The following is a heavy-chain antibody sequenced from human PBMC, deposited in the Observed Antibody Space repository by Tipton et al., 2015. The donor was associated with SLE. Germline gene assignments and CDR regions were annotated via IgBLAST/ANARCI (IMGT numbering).Heavy chain of an antibody. V-gene: IGHV4-59*01. CDR3: ARGYVGALAFDI. CDR2: IYYSGST. J-gene: IGHJ3*02. CDR1: GGSISSYY. Sequence: TLSLTCTVSGGSISSYYWSWIRQPPGKGLEWIGSIYYSGSTNYNPSLKSRVTISVDTSKNQFSLKLSSVTAADTAVYYCARGYVGALAFDIWGQGTMVTVSS. D-gene: IGHD1-26*01.